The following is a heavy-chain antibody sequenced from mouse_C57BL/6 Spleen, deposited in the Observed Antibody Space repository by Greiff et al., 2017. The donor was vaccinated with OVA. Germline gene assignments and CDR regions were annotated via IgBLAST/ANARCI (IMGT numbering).Heavy chain of an antibody. CDR2: ISSGGSYT. J-gene: IGHJ4*01. CDR1: GFTFSSYG. Sequence: EVQGVESGGDLVKPGGSLKLSCAASGFTFSSYGMSWVRQTPDKRLEWVATISSGGSYTYYPDSVKGRFTISRDNAKNTLYLQMSSLKSEDTAMYYCARADATDAMDYWGQGTSVTVSS. V-gene: IGHV5-6*01. D-gene: IGHD1-1*01. CDR3: ARADATDAMDY.